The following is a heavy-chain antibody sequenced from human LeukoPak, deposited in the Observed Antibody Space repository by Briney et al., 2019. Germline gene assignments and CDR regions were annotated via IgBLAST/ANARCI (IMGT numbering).Heavy chain of an antibody. D-gene: IGHD2-15*01. CDR3: AHLGYCSGGSCPNFDY. V-gene: IGHV4-38-2*02. CDR1: GYSISSGYY. CDR2: IYHSGST. J-gene: IGHJ4*02. Sequence: PSETLSLTCTVSGYSISSGYYWGWIRQPPGKGLEWIGSIYHSGSTYYNPSLRSRVTISVDTSKNQFSLKLSSVTAADTAVYYCAHLGYCSGGSCPNFDYWGQGTLVTVSS.